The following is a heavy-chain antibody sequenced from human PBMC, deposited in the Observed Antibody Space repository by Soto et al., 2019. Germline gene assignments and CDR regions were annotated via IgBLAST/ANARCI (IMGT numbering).Heavy chain of an antibody. J-gene: IGHJ5*02. CDR3: AGSAAMFENWFDP. V-gene: IGHV4-59*08. D-gene: IGHD2-2*01. CDR2: IYYSGST. Sequence: SETLSLTCTVSGGSISSYYWSWIRQPPGKGLEWIGYIYYSGSTNYNPSLKSRVTISVDTSKNQFSLKLSSVTAADTAVYYCAGSAAMFENWFDPWGQGTLVTVPQ. CDR1: GGSISSYY.